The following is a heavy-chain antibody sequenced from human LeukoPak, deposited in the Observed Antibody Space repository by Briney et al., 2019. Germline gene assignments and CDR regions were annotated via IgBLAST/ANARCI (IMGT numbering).Heavy chain of an antibody. CDR1: GFTFTTYS. CDR3: ARYDSGYDDFDY. D-gene: IGHD5-12*01. Sequence: GGSLRLSCAASGFTFTTYSMNWVRQAPGKGLEWVSYISPSSSTIYYADSVKGRFTISRDNAKNSLYLQMNSLTAEDTAVYYCARYDSGYDDFDYWGQGTLVTVAS. J-gene: IGHJ4*02. CDR2: ISPSSSTI. V-gene: IGHV3-48*04.